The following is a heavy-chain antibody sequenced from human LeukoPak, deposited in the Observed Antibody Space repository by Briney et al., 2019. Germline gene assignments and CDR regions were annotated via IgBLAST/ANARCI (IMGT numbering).Heavy chain of an antibody. Sequence: TSETLSLTCTVSGGSISSYYWSWIRQPPGKGLEWIGYIYYSGSTNYNPSLKSRVTISVDTSKNQFSLKLSSVTAADTAVYYCARTQTPYYYDSSGYYSNAYYFDYWGQGTLVTVSS. D-gene: IGHD3-22*01. J-gene: IGHJ4*02. V-gene: IGHV4-59*01. CDR3: ARTQTPYYYDSSGYYSNAYYFDY. CDR2: IYYSGST. CDR1: GGSISSYY.